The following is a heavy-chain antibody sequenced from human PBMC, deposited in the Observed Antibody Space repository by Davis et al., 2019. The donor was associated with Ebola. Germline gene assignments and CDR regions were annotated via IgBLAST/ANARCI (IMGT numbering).Heavy chain of an antibody. CDR2: IYYSGST. Sequence: PSETLSLTCTVSGGSISSYYWSWIRQPPGKGLEWIGYIYYSGSTNYNPSLKSRVTISVDTSKNQFSLKLSSVTAADTAVYYCARPFQRYYYYGMDVWGQGTTVTVSS. CDR1: GGSISSYY. CDR3: ARPFQRYYYYGMDV. V-gene: IGHV4-59*08. D-gene: IGHD2/OR15-2a*01. J-gene: IGHJ6*02.